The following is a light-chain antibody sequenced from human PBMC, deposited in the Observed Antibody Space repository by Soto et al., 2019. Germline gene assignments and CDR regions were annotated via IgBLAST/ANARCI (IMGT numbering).Light chain of an antibody. J-gene: IGLJ1*01. Sequence: ALTQPPSASGSPGQSVTISCTGTSSDVGAYNYVSWYQQHPGKAPKVMIYEVSKRPSGVPDRFSGSKSGNTASLTVSGLQAEDEAEYYCSSYAGTNRVFGTGTKLTVL. CDR3: SSYAGTNRV. CDR2: EVS. V-gene: IGLV2-8*01. CDR1: SSDVGAYNY.